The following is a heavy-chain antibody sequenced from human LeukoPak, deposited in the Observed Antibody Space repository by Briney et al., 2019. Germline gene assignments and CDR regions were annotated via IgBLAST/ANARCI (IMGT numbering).Heavy chain of an antibody. J-gene: IGHJ4*02. D-gene: IGHD3-9*01. CDR1: GGTFSSYA. CDR2: IIPIFGTA. CDR3: ARELPDYYDILTGYSAFDY. Sequence: SVKVSCKASGGTFSSYAISWVRQAPGQGPEWMGGIIPIFGTANYAQKFQGRVTVTADKSTSTAYMELSSLRSEDTAVYYCARELPDYYDILTGYSAFDYWGQGTLVTVSS. V-gene: IGHV1-69*06.